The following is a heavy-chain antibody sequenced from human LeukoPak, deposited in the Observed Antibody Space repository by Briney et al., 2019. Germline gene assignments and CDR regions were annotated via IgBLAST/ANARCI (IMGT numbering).Heavy chain of an antibody. V-gene: IGHV3-23*01. CDR2: ISGSGGST. CDR3: AKEDGGYGNNWFDP. CDR1: GFTFSSYA. D-gene: IGHD5-12*01. J-gene: IGHJ5*02. Sequence: GGSLRLSCAASGFTFSSYAMSWVRQAPGKRLEWVSAISGSGGSTYYADSVKGRFTISRDNSKNTLYLQMNSLRTEDTAVYYCAKEDGGYGNNWFDPWGQGTLVTVSS.